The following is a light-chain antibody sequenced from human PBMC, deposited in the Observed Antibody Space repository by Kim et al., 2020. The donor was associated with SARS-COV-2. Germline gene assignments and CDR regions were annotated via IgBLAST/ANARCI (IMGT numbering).Light chain of an antibody. CDR3: MQSVQLPYS. Sequence: LPASISGKSAQSRRHSDGKTYLYLYLQKPSQRPQLLIYEVSTRFSGMPNRFSGSGSGTDFTLTISLVEAEDVGVYYCMQSVQLPYSFGQGNKLDI. CDR2: EVS. CDR1: QSRRHSDGKTY. J-gene: IGKJ2*03. V-gene: IGKV2D-29*01.